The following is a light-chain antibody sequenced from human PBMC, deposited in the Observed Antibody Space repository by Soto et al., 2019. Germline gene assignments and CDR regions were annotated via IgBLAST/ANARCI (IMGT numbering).Light chain of an antibody. J-gene: IGKJ1*01. CDR2: DAS. Sequence: DIQMTQSPSTLSASLGDRVTITCRASQTINNWLAWYQHKPGKAPKLLIYDASNLENGVPSRFSGSGSGADFSLSISSLQPEDFATYYCQQYSNYSRTFGQGTKVDIK. CDR3: QQYSNYSRT. CDR1: QTINNW. V-gene: IGKV1-5*01.